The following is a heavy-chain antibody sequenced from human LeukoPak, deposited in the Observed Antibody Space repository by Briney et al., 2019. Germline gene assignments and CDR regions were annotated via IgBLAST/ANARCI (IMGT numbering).Heavy chain of an antibody. CDR1: GFTFSSYA. CDR2: ISYDGSNK. D-gene: IGHD1-14*01. V-gene: IGHV3-30*04. J-gene: IGHJ4*02. Sequence: KPGGSLRLSCAASGFTFSSYAMHWVRQAPGKGLEWVAVISYDGSNKYYADSVKGRFTISRDNSKNTLYLQMNSLRAEDTAVYYCANPGGYWDQGTLVTVSS. CDR3: ANPGGY.